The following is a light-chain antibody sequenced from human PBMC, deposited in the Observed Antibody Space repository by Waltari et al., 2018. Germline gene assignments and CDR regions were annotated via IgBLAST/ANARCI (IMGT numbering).Light chain of an antibody. CDR3: HQYNDWPQT. CDR1: LSVDSN. Sequence: EIVMTQSPDTLSVSPGDRVTLSCRTSLSVDSNLAWYQQKPGQSPMLLMYGASSRATGIPARFSASGSGTDFTLTISSLQSEDFVLYYCHQYNDWPQTFGQGTKLEIK. CDR2: GAS. V-gene: IGKV3-15*01. J-gene: IGKJ2*01.